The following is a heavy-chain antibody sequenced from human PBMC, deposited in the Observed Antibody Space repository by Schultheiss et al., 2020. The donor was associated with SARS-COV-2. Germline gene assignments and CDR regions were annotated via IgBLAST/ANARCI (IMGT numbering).Heavy chain of an antibody. J-gene: IGHJ6*03. CDR2: INHSGST. Sequence: SETLSLTCTVSGGSISSYYWSWIRQPPGKGLEWIGEINHSGSTNYNPSLKSRVTISVDTSKNHFSLKLNSVTPADTAVYYCARGGSGSYSSYYYYYYMDVWGKGTTVTVSS. CDR3: ARGGSGSYSSYYYYYYMDV. D-gene: IGHD3-10*01. V-gene: IGHV4-59*12. CDR1: GGSISSYY.